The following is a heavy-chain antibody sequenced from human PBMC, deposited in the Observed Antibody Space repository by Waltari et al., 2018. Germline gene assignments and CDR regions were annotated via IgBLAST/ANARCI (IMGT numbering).Heavy chain of an antibody. CDR2: IYYSGST. J-gene: IGHJ4*02. CDR1: GGFSSSGSYY. V-gene: IGHV4-39*07. Sequence: QLQLQESGPGLVKPTETLSLTCTVSGGFSSSGSYYWGWIRQPPGKGLEWIGSIYYSGSTYYNPSLKSRVTISVDTSKNQFSLKLSSVTAADTAVYYCARETPGAYWGQGTLVTVSS. CDR3: ARETPGAY.